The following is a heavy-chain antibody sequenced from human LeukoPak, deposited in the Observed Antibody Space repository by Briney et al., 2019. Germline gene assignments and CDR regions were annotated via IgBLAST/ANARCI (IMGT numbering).Heavy chain of an antibody. CDR2: ISVSGTST. D-gene: IGHD3-22*01. J-gene: IGHJ4*02. Sequence: GGSLRLSCAASGFTFTTYAMSWVRQAPGKGLEWVSSISVSGTSTYYADSVKGRFTISRDNSKNTLYLQMNSLRAEDTAVYYCAKQGATNYYDRSGYSYWGQGTLVTVSS. CDR1: GFTFTTYA. V-gene: IGHV3-23*01. CDR3: AKQGATNYYDRSGYSY.